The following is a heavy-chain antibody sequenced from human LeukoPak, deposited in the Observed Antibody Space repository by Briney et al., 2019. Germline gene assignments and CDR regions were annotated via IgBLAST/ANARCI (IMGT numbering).Heavy chain of an antibody. CDR2: ISYDGSNK. CDR1: GFTFSSYA. D-gene: IGHD4-17*01. CDR3: ARGHTAVTRHFDF. Sequence: GGSLRLSCAASGFTFSSYAMHWVRQAPGKGLEWVAAISYDGSNKYYADSVKGRFSISRDNSKNTLYLQMNSLRAEDTAVYYCARGHTAVTRHFDFWGQGTLVTVSS. J-gene: IGHJ4*02. V-gene: IGHV3-30*04.